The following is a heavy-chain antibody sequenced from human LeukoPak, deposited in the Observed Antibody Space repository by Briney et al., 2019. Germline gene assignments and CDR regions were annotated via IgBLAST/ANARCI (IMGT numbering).Heavy chain of an antibody. Sequence: GGSLRLSCAASGFTVSSNYMSWVRQAPGKGLEWVSVIYSGGSTYYADSVKGRFTISRDNSKNTLYLQMNSLRAEDTAVYYCARDHCSGGSCYWSDYYGMDVWGQGTTVTVSS. V-gene: IGHV3-66*01. D-gene: IGHD2-15*01. CDR3: ARDHCSGGSCYWSDYYGMDV. CDR1: GFTVSSNY. CDR2: IYSGGST. J-gene: IGHJ6*02.